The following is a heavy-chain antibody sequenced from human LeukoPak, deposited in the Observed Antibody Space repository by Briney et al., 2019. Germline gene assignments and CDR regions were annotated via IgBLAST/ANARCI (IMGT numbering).Heavy chain of an antibody. Sequence: GGSLRLSCAASGFTFSSYAMHWVRQAPGKGLEWVAVISYDGSNKYYADSVKGRFTISRDNSKNTLYLQMNSLRAEDAAVYYCARDLMYSSQTLDYWGQGTLVTVSS. CDR2: ISYDGSNK. CDR3: ARDLMYSSQTLDY. CDR1: GFTFSSYA. D-gene: IGHD6-13*01. J-gene: IGHJ4*02. V-gene: IGHV3-30-3*01.